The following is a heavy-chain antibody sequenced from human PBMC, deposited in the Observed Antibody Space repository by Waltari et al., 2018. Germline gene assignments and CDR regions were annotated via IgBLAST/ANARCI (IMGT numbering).Heavy chain of an antibody. CDR2: VYPGDSDT. J-gene: IGHJ4*02. CDR3: VRRSRQWESPFDF. V-gene: IGHV5-51*01. Sequence: VQLVQPGAEVKKPGESLKISCTGSGYNFSNYWIGWVRQTPGKGLEWMGLVYPGDSDTKYSPSFRGQVTISSDRSVTTAFLQWGRLRASDSGMYYCVRRSRQWESPFDFWGQGTLVSVSS. D-gene: IGHD1-26*01. CDR1: GYNFSNYW.